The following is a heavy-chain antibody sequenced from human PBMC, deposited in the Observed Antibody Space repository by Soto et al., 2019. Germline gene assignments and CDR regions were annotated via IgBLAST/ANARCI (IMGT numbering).Heavy chain of an antibody. D-gene: IGHD1-26*01. V-gene: IGHV3-74*01. Sequence: EVQLLESGGGLVQPGESLRLSCAASGFTFSYYWMHWVRQAPGMGLVWVSGIHSDGSSTTYADSVKGRFTISRDNARNTLYLQMNSLRAEDTAVYYCARGDRGAFDLWGQGTVLTVSS. CDR2: IHSDGSST. J-gene: IGHJ3*01. CDR3: ARGDRGAFDL. CDR1: GFTFSYYW.